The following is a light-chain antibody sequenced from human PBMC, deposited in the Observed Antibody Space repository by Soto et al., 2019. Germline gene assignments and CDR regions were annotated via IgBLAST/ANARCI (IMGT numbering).Light chain of an antibody. Sequence: EIVLTQSPGILSLSPGERATLSCRASQSVSNDFLAWYQQKPGQAPRLLIYGASTRATDVPDRFSGSGSGTEFTLTISSLQSEDFAVYYCQQYNNWPPLTFGGGTKVDIK. CDR2: GAS. CDR1: QSVSNDF. CDR3: QQYNNWPPLT. J-gene: IGKJ4*01. V-gene: IGKV3D-15*01.